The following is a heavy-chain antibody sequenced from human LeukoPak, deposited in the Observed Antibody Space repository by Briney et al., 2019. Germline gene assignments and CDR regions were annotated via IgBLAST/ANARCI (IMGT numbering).Heavy chain of an antibody. J-gene: IGHJ4*02. Sequence: PSETLSLTCTVSGGSISSYYWSWIRQPPGKGLEWIGYIYYSGSTNYNPSLKSRVTISVDTSKNQFSLKLSSVTAADTAVYYCAREEDYCGSGSYYNPFDYWGQGTLVTVSS. CDR1: GGSISSYY. CDR3: AREEDYCGSGSYYNPFDY. V-gene: IGHV4-59*12. D-gene: IGHD3-10*01. CDR2: IYYSGST.